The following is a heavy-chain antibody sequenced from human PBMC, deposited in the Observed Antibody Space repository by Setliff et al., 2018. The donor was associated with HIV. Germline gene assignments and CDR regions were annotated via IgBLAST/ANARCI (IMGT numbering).Heavy chain of an antibody. V-gene: IGHV4-39*01. CDR1: GGSISSSSYY. CDR2: IYYSGST. D-gene: IGHD3-10*01. CDR3: AISYYYGSGIPGYYFDY. Sequence: SETLSLTCNVSGGSISSSSYYWGWIRQPPGRGLEWIGSIYYSGSTYYNPPLKSRVTISVDTSKNQFSLKLSSVTAADTAVYYCAISYYYGSGIPGYYFDYWGQGTLVTVSS. J-gene: IGHJ4*02.